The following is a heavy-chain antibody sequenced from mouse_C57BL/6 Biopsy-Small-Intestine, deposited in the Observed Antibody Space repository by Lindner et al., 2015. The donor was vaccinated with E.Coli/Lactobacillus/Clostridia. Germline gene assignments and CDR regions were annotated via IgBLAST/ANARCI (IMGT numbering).Heavy chain of an antibody. CDR3: ANYGSSYDAYFDY. J-gene: IGHJ2*01. Sequence: VQLQESGAELARPGASVKLSCKASGYTFTSYGISWVKQRTGQGLEWIGEIYPRSGNTYYNEKFKGKATLTADKSSSTAYMEIRSLTSEDSAVYFCANYGSSYDAYFDYWGRGTTLTVSS. CDR1: GYTFTSYG. D-gene: IGHD1-1*01. CDR2: IYPRSGNT. V-gene: IGHV1-81*01.